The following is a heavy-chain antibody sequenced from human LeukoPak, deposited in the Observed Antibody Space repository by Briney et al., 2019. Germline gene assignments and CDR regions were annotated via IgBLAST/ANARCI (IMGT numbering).Heavy chain of an antibody. J-gene: IGHJ4*02. CDR3: ARDYKYAFDN. D-gene: IGHD5-24*01. CDR2: IGIDSGNT. Sequence: GGSLRLSCAASGFTFSSYAMSWVRQAPGKGLEWISYIGIDSGNTNYADSVKGRFTISGDKAKNSLYLQMNSLRVEDTAVYYCARDYKYAFDNWGQGTLVTVSS. CDR1: GFTFSSYA. V-gene: IGHV3-48*01.